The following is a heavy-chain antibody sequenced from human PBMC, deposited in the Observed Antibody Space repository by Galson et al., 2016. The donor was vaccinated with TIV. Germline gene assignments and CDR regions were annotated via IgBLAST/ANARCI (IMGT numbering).Heavy chain of an antibody. Sequence: SLRLSCAASGFTFDDYGMHWVRQPPGKGLEWVSGITWNSVGIDYADSVKGRFTISRDNAKNSLYLQMNSLRPDDTALYYCAKEQSCGGDCYLFDYWGQGTQVTVSS. CDR2: ITWNSVGI. D-gene: IGHD2-21*02. CDR3: AKEQSCGGDCYLFDY. CDR1: GFTFDDYG. V-gene: IGHV3-9*01. J-gene: IGHJ4*02.